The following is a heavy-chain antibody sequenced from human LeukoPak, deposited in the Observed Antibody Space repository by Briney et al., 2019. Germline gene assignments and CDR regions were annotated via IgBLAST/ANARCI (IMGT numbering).Heavy chain of an antibody. J-gene: IGHJ4*02. CDR1: GFTVSSNY. Sequence: PGGSLRLSCAASGFTVSSNYMSWVRQAPGKGLEWVSAISGSGGSTYYADSVKGRFTISRDNSKNTLYLQMNSLRAEDTAVYYCAKGRVDTAMVFDYWGQGTLVTVSS. D-gene: IGHD5-18*01. CDR3: AKGRVDTAMVFDY. CDR2: ISGSGGST. V-gene: IGHV3-23*01.